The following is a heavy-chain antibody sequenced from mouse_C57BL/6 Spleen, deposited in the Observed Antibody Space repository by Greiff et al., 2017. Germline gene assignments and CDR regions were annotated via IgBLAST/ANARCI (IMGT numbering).Heavy chain of an antibody. CDR3: ARDYGRNYYAMDY. V-gene: IGHV1-82*01. Sequence: VQVVESGPELVKPGASVKISCKASGYAFSSSWMNWVKQRPGKGLEWIGRIYPGDGDTNYNGKFKGKATLTADKSSSTAYMQLSSLTSEDSAVYFCARDYGRNYYAMDYWGQGTSVTVSS. D-gene: IGHD1-1*01. J-gene: IGHJ4*01. CDR1: GYAFSSSW. CDR2: IYPGDGDT.